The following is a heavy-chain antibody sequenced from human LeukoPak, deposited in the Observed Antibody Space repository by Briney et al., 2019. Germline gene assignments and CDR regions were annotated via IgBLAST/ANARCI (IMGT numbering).Heavy chain of an antibody. D-gene: IGHD2-15*01. V-gene: IGHV1-69*04. Sequence: SVKVSCKASGGTFSSYAISWVRPAPGQGLGWMGRIIPILGIANYAQKFQGRVTITADKSTSTAYMELSSLRSEDTAVYYCASQYCSGGSCQYYWGQGTLVTVSS. CDR1: GGTFSSYA. J-gene: IGHJ4*02. CDR3: ASQYCSGGSCQYY. CDR2: IIPILGIA.